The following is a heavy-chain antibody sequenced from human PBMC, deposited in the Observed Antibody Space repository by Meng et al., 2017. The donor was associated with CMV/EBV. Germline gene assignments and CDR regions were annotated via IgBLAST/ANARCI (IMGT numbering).Heavy chain of an antibody. CDR3: AKEMGESRYYDFWSGYRWDY. J-gene: IGHJ4*02. CDR2: ISGSGGST. D-gene: IGHD3-3*01. CDR1: GFTFSSYA. Sequence: GESLKISCAASGFTFSSYAMSWVRQAPGKGLEWVSAISGSGGSTYYADSVKGRFTISRDNSKNTLYLQMNSLRAEDTAVYYCAKEMGESRYYDFWSGYRWDYWGQGTLVTVSS. V-gene: IGHV3-23*01.